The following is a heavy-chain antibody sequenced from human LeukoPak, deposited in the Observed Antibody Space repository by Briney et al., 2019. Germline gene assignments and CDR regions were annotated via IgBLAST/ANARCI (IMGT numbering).Heavy chain of an antibody. J-gene: IGHJ5*02. D-gene: IGHD4-23*01. CDR3: ARLGWWNMFDP. CDR2: INHSGST. V-gene: IGHV4-34*01. CDR1: GGPFSGYY. Sequence: SETLSLTCAVYGGPFSGYYWSWIRQPPGKGLEWIGEINHSGSTNYNPSLKSRVTISVDTSKNQFSLKLSSVTAADTAVYYCARLGWWNMFDPWGQGTLVTVSS.